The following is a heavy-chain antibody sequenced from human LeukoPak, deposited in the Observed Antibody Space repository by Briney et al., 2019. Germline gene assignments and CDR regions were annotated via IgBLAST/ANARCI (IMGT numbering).Heavy chain of an antibody. D-gene: IGHD6-13*01. Sequence: PGGSLRLSCAASGFTFSSYWMSWVRQAPGKGLEWVATIRQDGSQKYYVDSVKGRFTISRDNAKNSLYLQMNSLRAEDTAVYYCAREDASSWDYWGQGILVTVSS. CDR1: GFTFSSYW. J-gene: IGHJ4*02. CDR3: AREDASSWDY. V-gene: IGHV3-7*01. CDR2: IRQDGSQK.